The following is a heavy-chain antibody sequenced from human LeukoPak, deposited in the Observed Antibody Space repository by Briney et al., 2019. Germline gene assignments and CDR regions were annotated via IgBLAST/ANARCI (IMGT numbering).Heavy chain of an antibody. J-gene: IGHJ1*01. V-gene: IGHV3-74*01. D-gene: IGHD3-22*01. CDR1: GFTFSRYW. CDR3: ARAPSEVGGYYPEYFRH. Sequence: GGSLRLSCEASGFTFSRYWMHWVRQAPGKGLEWVSRIKSDGETNYADSVKGRFTISRDNAKNTVSLQMDSLRAEDTGVYYCARAPSEVGGYYPEYFRHWGQGTLVTVSS. CDR2: IKSDGET.